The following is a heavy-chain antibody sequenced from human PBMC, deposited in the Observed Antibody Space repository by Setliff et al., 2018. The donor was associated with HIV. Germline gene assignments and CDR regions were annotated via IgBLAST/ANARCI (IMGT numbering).Heavy chain of an antibody. Sequence: LRLSCAASGFTFSSYWMNWVRQAPGKGLEWVASINQDGSEKYNVDSVKGRFTISRDNAKNSLYLQMNSLRADDTAVYYCARDGVAAGLYFDQWGQGALVTSPQ. D-gene: IGHD6-13*01. V-gene: IGHV3-7*05. CDR1: GFTFSSYW. J-gene: IGHJ4*02. CDR2: INQDGSEK. CDR3: ARDGVAAGLYFDQ.